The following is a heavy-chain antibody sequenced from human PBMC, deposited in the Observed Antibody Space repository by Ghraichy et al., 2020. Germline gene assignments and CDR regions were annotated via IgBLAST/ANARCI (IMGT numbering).Heavy chain of an antibody. V-gene: IGHV1-18*01. Sequence: ASVKVSCKASGYTFISYGLSWVRQAPGQGLEWMGWISAYNGNTKYAQKLQGRVTMTTDTSTSTAYMELRSLRSDDTAVYYCARGVNYDSSGYYSDGMDVWGQGTTVTVSS. J-gene: IGHJ6*02. D-gene: IGHD3-22*01. CDR1: GYTFISYG. CDR2: ISAYNGNT. CDR3: ARGVNYDSSGYYSDGMDV.